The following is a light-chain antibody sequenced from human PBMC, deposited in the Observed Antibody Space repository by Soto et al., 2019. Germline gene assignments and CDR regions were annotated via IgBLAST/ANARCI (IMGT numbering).Light chain of an antibody. J-gene: IGKJ1*01. CDR1: QSFTNNY. Sequence: EIVLTQSPGTLSLSPGERATLSCRASQSFTNNYFGWYQQKHGRALRLLIDCASTRATGLPDRFSGSGSGTDFTLTNSRLEPQDVAVDCCQQYEAVFTFGQGTKVEI. V-gene: IGKV3-20*01. CDR2: CAS. CDR3: QQYEAVFT.